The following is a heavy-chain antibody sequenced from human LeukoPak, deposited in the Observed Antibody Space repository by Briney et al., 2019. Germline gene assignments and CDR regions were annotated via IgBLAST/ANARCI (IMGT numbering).Heavy chain of an antibody. D-gene: IGHD3-9*01. CDR1: GGSVSSGSYY. V-gene: IGHV4-61*01. CDR3: ARAYASRYFDWALDY. Sequence: ETLSLTCTVSGGSVSSGSYYWSWLRQPPGTGLEWIGYIYYSGSTNYNPSLKSRVTISVDTSKNQFSLKLSSVTAADTAVYYCARAYASRYFDWALDYWGQGTLVTVSS. CDR2: IYYSGST. J-gene: IGHJ4*02.